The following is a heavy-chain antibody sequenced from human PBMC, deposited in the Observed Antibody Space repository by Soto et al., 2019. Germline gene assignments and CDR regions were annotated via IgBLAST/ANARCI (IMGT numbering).Heavy chain of an antibody. CDR1: GFAFSRHA. D-gene: IGHD1-1*01. Sequence: QVQLVESGGGVVQPGRSLRLSCTPSGFAFSRHAMHWVRQAPGKGLEWVAVIWFDGSQKHYADSVKDRFTISRDNSKEKLLWQMNNMRADDSAVYFWASRSFLEGGGFDTWGQGTVVTVS. J-gene: IGHJ5*02. CDR3: ASRSFLEGGGFDT. CDR2: IWFDGSQK. V-gene: IGHV3-33*01.